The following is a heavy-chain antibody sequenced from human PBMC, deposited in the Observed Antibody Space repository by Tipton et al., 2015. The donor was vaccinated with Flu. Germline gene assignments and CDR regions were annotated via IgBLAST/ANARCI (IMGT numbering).Heavy chain of an antibody. CDR1: GGSISRGSYY. J-gene: IGHJ5*02. D-gene: IGHD4-11*01. Sequence: TLSLTCTVSGGSISRGSYYWNWIRQPAGKGLEWIGNVHQTGTTYYNPSLRSRVSIAVDRPKNQFSLRLTSVTAADTAIYYCARRDYSNYVSEPKNWFDPWGQGTLVTVSS. V-gene: IGHV4-61*09. CDR3: ARRDYSNYVSEPKNWFDP. CDR2: VHQTGTT.